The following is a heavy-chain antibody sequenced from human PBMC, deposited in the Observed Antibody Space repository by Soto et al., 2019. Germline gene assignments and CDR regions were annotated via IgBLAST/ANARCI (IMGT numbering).Heavy chain of an antibody. CDR3: ARDKGSSSVNRYGMDV. CDR1: GGSISSGGYY. V-gene: IGHV4-31*03. CDR2: IYYSGST. Sequence: QVQLQESGPGLVKPSQTLSLTCTVSGGSISSGGYYWSWIRQHPGKGLEWFGYIYYSGSTYYNPSLKSRVTISVDTSKNQFCLKLSSVTAADTVVYYCARDKGSSSVNRYGMDVWGQGTTVTVSS. J-gene: IGHJ6*02. D-gene: IGHD6-6*01.